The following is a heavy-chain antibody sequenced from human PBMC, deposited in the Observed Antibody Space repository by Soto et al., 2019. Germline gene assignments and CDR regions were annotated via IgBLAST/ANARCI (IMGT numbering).Heavy chain of an antibody. J-gene: IGHJ6*02. CDR3: ASFFLRYNQPNYLGYYYYGMAV. V-gene: IGHV4-4*02. Sequence: SETLSLSCAVSGGSISSSNWWSWVRQPPGKGLEWIGEIYHSGSTNYNPSLKSRVTISVDKSKNQFSLKLSSVTAADTAVYYCASFFLRYNQPNYLGYYYYGMAVWGQGTTVTVSS. CDR2: IYHSGST. CDR1: GGSISSSNW. D-gene: IGHD1-1*01.